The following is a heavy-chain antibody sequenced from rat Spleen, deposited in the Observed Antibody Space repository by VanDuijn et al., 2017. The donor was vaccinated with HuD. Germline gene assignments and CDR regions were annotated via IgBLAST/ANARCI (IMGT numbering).Heavy chain of an antibody. V-gene: IGHV5-25*01. CDR3: ARHRNYGGIPFDY. Sequence: EVQLVESGGDLVQPGRSLKLTCAASGFTFSYYYMAWVRQAPTKGLEWVTSIRTDGNNTYYRDSVKGRFTVSRDNAKSSLYLQLDSLRSEDTATYYCARHRNYGGIPFDYWGQGVMVKVSS. CDR1: GFTFSYYY. D-gene: IGHD1-11*01. J-gene: IGHJ2*01. CDR2: IRTDGNNT.